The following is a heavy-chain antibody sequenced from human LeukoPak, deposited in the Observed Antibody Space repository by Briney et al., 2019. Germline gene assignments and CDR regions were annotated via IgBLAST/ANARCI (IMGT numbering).Heavy chain of an antibody. J-gene: IGHJ3*02. V-gene: IGHV3-23*01. CDR2: ISGSGGST. CDR3: ANIYTGQDAFDI. CDR1: GFTFSTYG. Sequence: QSGGSLRLSCAASGFTFSTYGMHWVRQAPGKGLEWVSAISGSGGSTYYADSVKGRFTISRDNSKNTLYLQMNSLRAEDTAVYYCANIYTGQDAFDIWGQGTMVTVSS. D-gene: IGHD2-2*02.